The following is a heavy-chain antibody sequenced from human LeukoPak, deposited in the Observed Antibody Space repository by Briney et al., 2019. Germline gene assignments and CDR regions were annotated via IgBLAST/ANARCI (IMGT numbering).Heavy chain of an antibody. CDR1: GDTFTNYG. D-gene: IGHD3-16*01. V-gene: IGHV1-18*01. CDR3: AIGQGVITWGGADVYDV. CDR2: FSTYNGDT. Sequence: ASVRVSCKASGDTFTNYGINWVRQAPGQRPEWMGWFSTYNGDTKYAQKLKGRLTLTADTLKTTAYMELRTLISDGTATYYCAIGQGVITWGGADVYDVWGQGTTVIVSS. J-gene: IGHJ3*01.